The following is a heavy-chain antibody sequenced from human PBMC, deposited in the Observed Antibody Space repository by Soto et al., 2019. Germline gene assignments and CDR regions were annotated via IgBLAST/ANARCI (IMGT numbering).Heavy chain of an antibody. Sequence: GGSLRLSCEASGFIFSDHYMDWVRQAPGKGLEWVGRIRNKPDSYIAEYAASVKGRFSISRDDSKNSLYLQMNSLKTDDTAVYYCARGPNDYGLLFDSWGQGTLVTVSS. V-gene: IGHV3-72*01. CDR2: IRNKPDSYIA. D-gene: IGHD4-17*01. CDR3: ARGPNDYGLLFDS. J-gene: IGHJ5*01. CDR1: GFIFSDHY.